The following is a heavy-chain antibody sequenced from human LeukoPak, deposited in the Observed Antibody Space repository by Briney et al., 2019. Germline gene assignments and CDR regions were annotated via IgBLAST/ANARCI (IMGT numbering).Heavy chain of an antibody. V-gene: IGHV3-23*01. CDR3: AKEQRDWNYGVFGY. J-gene: IGHJ4*02. CDR2: ISGSGGST. Sequence: GGSLRFSCAASGFTFSSYAMSWVRQAPGKGLEWVSAISGSGGSTNYADSVKGRFTISRDNSKNMLYLQMNSLRAEDTAEYYCAKEQRDWNYGVFGYWGQGTQVTVSS. D-gene: IGHD1-7*01. CDR1: GFTFSSYA.